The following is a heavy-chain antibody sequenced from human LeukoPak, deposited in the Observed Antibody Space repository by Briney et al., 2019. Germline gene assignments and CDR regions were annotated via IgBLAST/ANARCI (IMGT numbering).Heavy chain of an antibody. J-gene: IGHJ4*02. Sequence: PGGSLRLSCAASGFTFSSYAMSWVRQAPGKGLEWVAVISYDGRNKYYADSVKGRFTISRDNSKNTLYLQMSSLRAEDTAVYYCAKIGLLGIYESSTYYSYFDYWGQGSLVTVSS. D-gene: IGHD3-22*01. CDR1: GFTFSSYA. V-gene: IGHV3-30*18. CDR2: ISYDGRNK. CDR3: AKIGLLGIYESSTYYSYFDY.